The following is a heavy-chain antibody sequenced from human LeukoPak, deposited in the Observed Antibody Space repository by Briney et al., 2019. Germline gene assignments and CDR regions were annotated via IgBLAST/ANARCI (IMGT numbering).Heavy chain of an antibody. CDR1: GFTFSDYY. Sequence: GGSLRLSCAASGFTFSDYYMSWIRQAPGKGLEWVSYISSSGSTIYYADSVKGRFTISRDNAKNSLHLQMNSLRAEDTAVYYCASPLLWFGIRTWGQGTLVTVSS. D-gene: IGHD3-10*01. J-gene: IGHJ5*02. CDR3: ASPLLWFGIRT. CDR2: ISSSGSTI. V-gene: IGHV3-11*04.